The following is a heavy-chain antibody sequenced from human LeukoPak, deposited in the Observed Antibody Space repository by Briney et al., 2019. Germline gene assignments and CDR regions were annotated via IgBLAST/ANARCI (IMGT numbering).Heavy chain of an antibody. D-gene: IGHD1-26*01. Sequence: QSGGSVRLSCEASVFTFSSYSMSWVRHAPWKGLEWVLDISGSGGSTYYADSVKGRFTISRDNSKNTLYLQMNSLRAEDTAVYYCAKDKSGSYYKNWFDPWGQGTLVTVSS. CDR2: ISGSGGST. CDR3: AKDKSGSYYKNWFDP. V-gene: IGHV3-23*01. CDR1: VFTFSSYS. J-gene: IGHJ5*02.